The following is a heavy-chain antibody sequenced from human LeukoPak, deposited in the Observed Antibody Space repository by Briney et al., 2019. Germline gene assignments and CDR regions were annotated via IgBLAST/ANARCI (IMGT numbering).Heavy chain of an antibody. CDR3: ARSGRQTRGLAFDI. CDR1: GGSISSGGYY. J-gene: IGHJ3*02. Sequence: SETLSLTCTVSGGSISSGGYYWSWIRQHPGKGLEWIGYIYYSGSTYYNPSLKSRVTISVDTSKNQFSLKLSSVTAADTAVYYCARSGRQTRGLAFDIWGQGTMVTVSS. D-gene: IGHD3-10*01. CDR2: IYYSGST. V-gene: IGHV4-31*03.